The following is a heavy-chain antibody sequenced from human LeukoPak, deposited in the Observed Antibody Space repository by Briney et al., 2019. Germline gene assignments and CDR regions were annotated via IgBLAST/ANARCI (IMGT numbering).Heavy chain of an antibody. J-gene: IGHJ3*02. Sequence: GGSLRLSCAASGFTFNSYWMSWVRQAPGKGLEWVANLKQDGSEKYYVDSVKGRFTISRDNAKNSLYLQMNSLRAEDTAIYYCARDHRGYNADDAFDMRGQGTMVTVSS. V-gene: IGHV3-7*05. CDR2: LKQDGSEK. CDR3: ARDHRGYNADDAFDM. CDR1: GFTFNSYW. D-gene: IGHD5-24*01.